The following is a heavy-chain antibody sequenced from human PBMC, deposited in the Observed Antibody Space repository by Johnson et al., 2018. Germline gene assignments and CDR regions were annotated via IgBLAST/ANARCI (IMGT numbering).Heavy chain of an antibody. J-gene: IGHJ3*02. D-gene: IGHD1-26*01. CDR2: IYSGGST. CDR1: GFTVSSNY. CDR3: VGELNAFDI. Sequence: VQLVQSGGGLIQPGGSLRLSCAASGFTVSSNYMSWVRQAPGKGLEWVSVIYSGGSTYYSDPVKDRFTISRDNSKNTLFIQINSLRAEDTAVYYCVGELNAFDIWGQGTMVTVSS. V-gene: IGHV3-53*01.